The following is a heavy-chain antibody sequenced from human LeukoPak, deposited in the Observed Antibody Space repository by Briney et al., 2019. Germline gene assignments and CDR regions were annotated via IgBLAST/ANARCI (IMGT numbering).Heavy chain of an antibody. CDR2: INHSGST. Sequence: SETLSLTCAVYGGSFSGYYWSWIRQPPGKGLEWIGEINHSGSTNYNPSLKSRVTISVDTSKNQFSLKLSSVTAADTAVYYCARSPGLLRYFDWFSRSYYGMDVWGKGTTVTVSS. V-gene: IGHV4-34*01. CDR1: GGSFSGYY. CDR3: ARSPGLLRYFDWFSRSYYGMDV. D-gene: IGHD3-9*01. J-gene: IGHJ6*04.